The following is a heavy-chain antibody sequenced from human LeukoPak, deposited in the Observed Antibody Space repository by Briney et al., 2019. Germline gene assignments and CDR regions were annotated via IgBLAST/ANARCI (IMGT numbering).Heavy chain of an antibody. Sequence: PSETLSLTCTVSGGSTSSSSYYWGWIRQPPGKGLEWIGSIYYSGSTYYNPSLKSRVTISVDTSKNQFSLKLSSVTAADTAVYYCARHNCDYGDFYFDYWGQGTLVTVSS. D-gene: IGHD4-17*01. CDR2: IYYSGST. CDR1: GGSTSSSSYY. V-gene: IGHV4-39*01. J-gene: IGHJ4*02. CDR3: ARHNCDYGDFYFDY.